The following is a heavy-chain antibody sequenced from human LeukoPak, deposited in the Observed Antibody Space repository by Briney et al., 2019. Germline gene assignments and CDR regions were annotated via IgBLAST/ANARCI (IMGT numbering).Heavy chain of an antibody. CDR2: ISSSSSYI. Sequence: GGSLRLSCAASGFTFSSYSMNWVRQAPGKGLEWVSSISSSSSYIYYADSVKGRFTISRDNAKNSLYLQMNSLRAEDTAVYYCARDHGYSYGYFGGAFDIRGQGTMVTVSS. J-gene: IGHJ3*02. D-gene: IGHD5-18*01. V-gene: IGHV3-21*01. CDR3: ARDHGYSYGYFGGAFDI. CDR1: GFTFSSYS.